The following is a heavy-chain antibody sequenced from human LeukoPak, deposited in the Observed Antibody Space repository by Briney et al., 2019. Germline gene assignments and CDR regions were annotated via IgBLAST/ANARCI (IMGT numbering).Heavy chain of an antibody. CDR3: ARVGVYYYDTKHFDY. J-gene: IGHJ4*02. V-gene: IGHV3-30*04. D-gene: IGHD3-22*01. Sequence: PGKSLTLSCVVSGFNFDNFAMHWVRQPLGKGLEWVAVISHDGRTKYYADSMKGRITISRDNSKNTLYLQMNSLRAEDTAVYYCARVGVYYYDTKHFDYWGQGTLVTVSS. CDR1: GFNFDNFA. CDR2: ISHDGRTK.